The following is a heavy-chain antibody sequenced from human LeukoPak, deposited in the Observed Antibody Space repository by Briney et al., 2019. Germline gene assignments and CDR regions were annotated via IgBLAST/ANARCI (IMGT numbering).Heavy chain of an antibody. CDR3: AKDRLLNCRGDCYIFDY. CDR1: GFTFSAYG. D-gene: IGHD2-21*02. V-gene: IGHV3-23*01. CDR2: ISDRGDNT. Sequence: GGSLRLSCAASGFTFSAYGMTWVRQAPGKGLEWVSQISDRGDNTYYADSMKGRFTISRDNSKNTLYLQVNGLRTEDTAVYYCAKDRLLNCRGDCYIFDYWGQGTVVTVSS. J-gene: IGHJ4*02.